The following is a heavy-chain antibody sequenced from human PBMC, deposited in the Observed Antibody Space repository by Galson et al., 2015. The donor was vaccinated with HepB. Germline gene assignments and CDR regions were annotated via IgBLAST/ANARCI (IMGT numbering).Heavy chain of an antibody. Sequence: ETLSLPCTVSGGSISSSSYYWGWIRQPPGKGLEWIGSIYYSGSTYYNPSLKSRVTISVDTSKNQFSLKLSSVTAADTAVYYCARLQRDELRFDPWGQGTLVTVSS. CDR3: ARLQRDELRFDP. CDR2: IYYSGST. D-gene: IGHD3-10*01. J-gene: IGHJ5*02. CDR1: GGSISSSSYY. V-gene: IGHV4-39*01.